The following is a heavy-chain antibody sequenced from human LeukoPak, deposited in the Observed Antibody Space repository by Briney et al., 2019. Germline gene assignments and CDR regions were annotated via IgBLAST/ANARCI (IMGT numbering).Heavy chain of an antibody. D-gene: IGHD6-19*01. CDR3: AKSSGWDLDAFDI. CDR2: MNPKRGNT. Sequence: ASVKVSYKASGYTFSSYDINWVRQATGQGLEWMGWMNPKRGNTGYAHKFQGRVTITRNTSITTAYMELSSLRSEDTAVYYCAKSSGWDLDAFDIWGQGTMVTVSS. J-gene: IGHJ3*02. CDR1: GYTFSSYD. V-gene: IGHV1-8*03.